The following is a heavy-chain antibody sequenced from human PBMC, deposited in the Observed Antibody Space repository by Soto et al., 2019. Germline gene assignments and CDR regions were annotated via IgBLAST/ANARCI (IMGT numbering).Heavy chain of an antibody. CDR2: ISGSGSAT. V-gene: IGHV3-23*01. D-gene: IGHD3-3*01. Sequence: DVQLLESGGGLVQPGGSLRLSCAVSGFSLSTYAINWVRQAPGKGLEWVSGISGSGSATYFANSVRDRFTMSRDISQTAFFLQMNNLRAQDTAIYYSARPGHDFWSHYPSFFDFWGQGALVTVSS. J-gene: IGHJ4*02. CDR1: GFSLSTYA. CDR3: ARPGHDFWSHYPSFFDF.